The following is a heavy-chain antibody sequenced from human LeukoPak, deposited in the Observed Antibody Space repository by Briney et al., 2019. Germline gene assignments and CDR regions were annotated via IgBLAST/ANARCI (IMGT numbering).Heavy chain of an antibody. CDR1: GGSISSGSYY. D-gene: IGHD3-22*01. Sequence: SETLSLTCTVSGGSISSGSYYWSWIRQPAGKGLEWIGRIYTSGSTNYNPSLKSRVTISVDTSKNQFSLKLSSVTAADTAVYYCARDRAPRGYYYDSSGYCSDAFDIWGQGTMVTVSS. J-gene: IGHJ3*02. CDR3: ARDRAPRGYYYDSSGYCSDAFDI. V-gene: IGHV4-61*02. CDR2: IYTSGST.